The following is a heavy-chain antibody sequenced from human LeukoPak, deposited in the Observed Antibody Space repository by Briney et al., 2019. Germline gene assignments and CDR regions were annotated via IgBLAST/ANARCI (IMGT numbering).Heavy chain of an antibody. CDR2: ISGTGGGT. CDR1: GLTFKSYA. V-gene: IGHV3-23*01. CDR3: AKDPPGN. J-gene: IGHJ4*02. Sequence: GGSLRLSCAASGLTFKSYAMTWVRQAPGKGLEWVSVISGTGGGTYYADSVKGRFTVSRDNSKNTLSLQMNSLRAEDTAVYYCAKDPPGNRGQGTLVTVSS.